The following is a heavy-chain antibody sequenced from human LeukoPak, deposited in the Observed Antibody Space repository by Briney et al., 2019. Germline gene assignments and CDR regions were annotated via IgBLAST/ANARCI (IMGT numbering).Heavy chain of an antibody. CDR1: CFTFSVHD. J-gene: IGHJ4*02. D-gene: IGHD1-26*01. V-gene: IGHV3-13*01. CDR3: AKAGLAVGATKNKNFDY. CDR2: SGTVGDT. Sequence: GGSLRLSCAASCFTFSVHDMHWVRQATGKGLEWVSASGTVGDTYYSGSVKGRFTISREDAKNSLYLEMNSLRAEDTAVYYCAKAGLAVGATKNKNFDYWGQGSLVTVSS.